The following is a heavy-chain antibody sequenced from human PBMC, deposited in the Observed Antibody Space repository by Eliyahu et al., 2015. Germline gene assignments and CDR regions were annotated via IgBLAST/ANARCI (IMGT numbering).Heavy chain of an antibody. Sequence: QVQLQESGPGLVKPSETLSLSCTVSGASINNYYWTWVRQSPGKGLEWIGNIYYNGNTNYKPPLESRVTISVDTSNSQVSLRLSSVTAADTAIYYCARDRTDFFADFFGMDVWGQGTTVTVSS. J-gene: IGHJ6*02. V-gene: IGHV4-59*01. D-gene: IGHD2/OR15-2a*01. CDR3: ARDRTDFFADFFGMDV. CDR2: IYYNGNT. CDR1: GASINNYY.